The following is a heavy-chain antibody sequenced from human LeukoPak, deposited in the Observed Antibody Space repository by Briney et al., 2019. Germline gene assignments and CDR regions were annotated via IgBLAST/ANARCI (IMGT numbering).Heavy chain of an antibody. CDR2: IYYTGTT. CDR3: ARGYDIDV. J-gene: IGHJ6*02. CDR1: GGSISNYY. V-gene: IGHV4-59*01. Sequence: SETLSLTCTVSGGSISNYYWSWIRQPPGKALEWIGYIYYTGTTKYNPSLKSRATISLDTSKNQFSLRLTSVTAADTALFFCARGYDIDVWGQGTAVTVSS.